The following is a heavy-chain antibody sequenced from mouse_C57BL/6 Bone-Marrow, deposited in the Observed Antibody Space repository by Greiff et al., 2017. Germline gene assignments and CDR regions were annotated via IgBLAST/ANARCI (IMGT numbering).Heavy chain of an antibody. Sequence: EVMLVESEGGLVQPGSSMKLSCTASGFTFSDYYMAWVRPVPEKGLEWVANINYDGSSTYYLDSLKSRFIISRDNAKNILYLQMSSLKSEDTATYYCARLPYYFDYWGQGTTLTVSS. V-gene: IGHV5-16*01. CDR2: INYDGSST. CDR1: GFTFSDYY. CDR3: ARLPYYFDY. J-gene: IGHJ2*01.